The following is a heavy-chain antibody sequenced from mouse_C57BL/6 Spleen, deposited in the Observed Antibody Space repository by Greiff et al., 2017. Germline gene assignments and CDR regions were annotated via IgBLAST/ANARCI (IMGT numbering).Heavy chain of an antibody. J-gene: IGHJ2*01. V-gene: IGHV14-4*01. Sequence: EVKLQQSGAELVRPGASVKLSCTASGFTIKDDYMHWVKQRPEQGLEWIGWIDPENGDPEYAPKFQGKATITADTSSNTAYLQLSSLTSEDTAVYYCTTEPYYWGQGTTLTVSS. CDR1: GFTIKDDY. CDR3: TTEPYY. CDR2: IDPENGDP.